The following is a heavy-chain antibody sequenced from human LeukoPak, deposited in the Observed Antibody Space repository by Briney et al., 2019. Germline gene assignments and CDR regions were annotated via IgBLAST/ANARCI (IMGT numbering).Heavy chain of an antibody. J-gene: IGHJ4*02. CDR3: ARDYADYVGYFFFDY. V-gene: IGHV3-23*01. Sequence: SGGSLRLPCAASGFTFNNYAMNWVRQAPGKGLEWVSSISGGGETTYYADSAKGRFTISRDNSQNTLYLQVNSLRAEDTAVYYCARDYADYVGYFFFDYWGQGTLVTVSS. D-gene: IGHD4-17*01. CDR1: GFTFNNYA. CDR2: ISGGGETT.